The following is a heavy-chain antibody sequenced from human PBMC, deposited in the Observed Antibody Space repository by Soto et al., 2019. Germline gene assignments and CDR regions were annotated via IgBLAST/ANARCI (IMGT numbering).Heavy chain of an antibody. CDR2: ISYDGSKK. J-gene: IGHJ6*02. CDR3: AKGKGCSGGSCGNYYYYGMDV. D-gene: IGHD2-15*01. V-gene: IGHV3-30*18. CDR1: GFTFSRYD. Sequence: QVQLVESGGGVLQPGRSLRLSCAASGFTFSRYDMHWVRQAPGKGLEWVAVISYDGSKKYYADSVKGRFTISRDNSKNTLYLQMNSLRAEDTAVYYCAKGKGCSGGSCGNYYYYGMDVWGQGTTVTVSS.